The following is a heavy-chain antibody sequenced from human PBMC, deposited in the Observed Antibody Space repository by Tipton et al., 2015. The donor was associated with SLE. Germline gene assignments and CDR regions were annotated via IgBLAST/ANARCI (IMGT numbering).Heavy chain of an antibody. CDR1: GGSISSSSYY. D-gene: IGHD3-10*01. Sequence: TLSLTCTVSGGSISSSSYYWGWIRQPPGKGLEWIGSIYYSGSTYYNPSLKSRVTISVDTSKNQFSLKLSPVTAADTAVYYCASGLRWSGVDQGVIPPFDYWGQGTLVTVSS. CDR3: ASGLRWSGVDQGVIPPFDY. J-gene: IGHJ4*02. V-gene: IGHV4-39*07. CDR2: IYYSGST.